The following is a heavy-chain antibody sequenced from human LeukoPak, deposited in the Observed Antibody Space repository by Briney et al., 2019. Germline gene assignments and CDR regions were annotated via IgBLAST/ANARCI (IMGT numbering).Heavy chain of an antibody. CDR2: IYPGDSDT. V-gene: IGHV5-51*01. D-gene: IGHD3-3*01. CDR3: ARQAPFYDFWSGNQDLYYFDY. Sequence: GESLKISCKGSGYSFTSYWICWVRQMPGKGPEWMGIIYPGDSDTRYSPSFQGQVTISADKSISTAYLQWSSLKASDTAMYYCARQAPFYDFWSGNQDLYYFDYWGQGTLVTVSS. CDR1: GYSFTSYW. J-gene: IGHJ4*02.